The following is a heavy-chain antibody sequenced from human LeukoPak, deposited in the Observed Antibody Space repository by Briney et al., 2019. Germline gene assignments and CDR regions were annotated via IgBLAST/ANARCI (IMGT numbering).Heavy chain of an antibody. CDR3: ARVPTRSGYLDY. V-gene: IGHV4-59*01. CDR1: GRSISSYY. CDR2: LYYSGSS. J-gene: IGHJ4*02. D-gene: IGHD6-13*01. Sequence: SETLSLTCTVSGRSISSYYWSWIRQPPGKGLEFIGHLYYSGSSNYNPSLKSRVTISVDTSKNQFSLKLSSVTAADTAVYYCARVPTRSGYLDYWGQGTLVTVSS.